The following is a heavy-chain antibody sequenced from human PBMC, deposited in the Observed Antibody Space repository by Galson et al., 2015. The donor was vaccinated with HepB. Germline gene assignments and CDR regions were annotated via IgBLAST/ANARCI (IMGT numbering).Heavy chain of an antibody. CDR3: ARKMANFDY. V-gene: IGHV3-48*04. D-gene: IGHD5-24*01. Sequence: SLRLSCAASGFTFSSYSMNWVRQAPGKGLEWVSYISASSGAIYYADSVKGRFTISRDNAKNSLYLQMNSLRAEDTAVYYCARKMANFDYWGQGTLVTVSS. CDR2: ISASSGAI. CDR1: GFTFSSYS. J-gene: IGHJ4*02.